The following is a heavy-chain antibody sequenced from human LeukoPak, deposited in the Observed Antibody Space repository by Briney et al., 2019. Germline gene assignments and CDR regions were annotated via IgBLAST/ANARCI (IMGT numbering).Heavy chain of an antibody. Sequence: HPGGSLRLSCAASGFTFSSYAMSWVRQAPGKGLEWVSAISGSGGSTYYADSVKGRFTISRDNSKNTLYLQMNSLRAEDTAVYYCAKDRRGYSGYADYWSQGTLVTVSS. CDR3: AKDRRGYSGYADY. J-gene: IGHJ4*02. CDR1: GFTFSSYA. D-gene: IGHD5-12*01. V-gene: IGHV3-23*01. CDR2: ISGSGGST.